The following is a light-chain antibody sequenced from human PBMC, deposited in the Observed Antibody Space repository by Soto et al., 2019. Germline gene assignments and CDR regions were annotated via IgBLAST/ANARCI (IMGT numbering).Light chain of an antibody. CDR2: EVS. Sequence: QSALTQPASVSGSPGQSITISCTGTSSDVGGYKFVSWYQQHPGTAPKLMIYEVSNRPSGVSSRFSGSKSCNTASLTISGLQSEDEADYFCGSYTGSIYVFGNGTKLTVL. CDR3: GSYTGSIYV. CDR1: SSDVGGYKF. V-gene: IGLV2-14*01. J-gene: IGLJ1*01.